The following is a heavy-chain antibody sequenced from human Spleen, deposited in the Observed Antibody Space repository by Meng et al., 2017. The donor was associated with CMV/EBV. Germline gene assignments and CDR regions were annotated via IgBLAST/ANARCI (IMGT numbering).Heavy chain of an antibody. CDR1: GGYFSGYY. J-gene: IGHJ4*02. V-gene: IGHV4-34*01. D-gene: IGHD3-10*01. CDR2: INHSGST. CDR3: ARGGRITMVRGVRGFDY. Sequence: VVPQKWAGGLLKPSETLALTCCYAGGYFSGYYWSRSRQPPGKRLKWIGEINHSGSTNYNPSLKSRVTISVATSKNPFSLKLSSVTAADTAVYYCARGGRITMVRGVRGFDYWGQGTLVTVSS.